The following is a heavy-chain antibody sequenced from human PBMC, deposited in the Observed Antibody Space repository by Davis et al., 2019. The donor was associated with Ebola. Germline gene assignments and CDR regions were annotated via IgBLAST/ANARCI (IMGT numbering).Heavy chain of an antibody. D-gene: IGHD6-19*01. Sequence: PGGSLRLSCAASGFTFSSYAMHWVRQAPGKGLEYVSAISSNGGSTYYADSVKGRFTISRDNSKNTLYLQMGSLRAEDMAVYYCARVFQWLVPYFDYWGQGTLVTVSS. CDR2: ISSNGGST. CDR1: GFTFSSYA. CDR3: ARVFQWLVPYFDY. J-gene: IGHJ4*02. V-gene: IGHV3-64*02.